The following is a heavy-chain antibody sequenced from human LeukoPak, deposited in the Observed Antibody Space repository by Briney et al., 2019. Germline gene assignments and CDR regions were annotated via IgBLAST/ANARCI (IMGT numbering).Heavy chain of an antibody. CDR1: GFTFSSYS. CDR2: ISSSSSYI. V-gene: IGHV3-21*01. J-gene: IGHJ4*02. D-gene: IGHD3-22*01. Sequence: GGSLRLSCAASGFTFSSYSTNWVRQAPGKGLEWVSSISSSSSYIYYADSVKGRFTISRGNAKNSLYLQMNSLRAEDTAVYYCARDRDYYDSSGYYYGWGQGTLVTVSS. CDR3: ARDRDYYDSSGYYYG.